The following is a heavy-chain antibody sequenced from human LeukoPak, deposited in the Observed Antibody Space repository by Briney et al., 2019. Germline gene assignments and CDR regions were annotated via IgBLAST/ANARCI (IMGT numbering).Heavy chain of an antibody. D-gene: IGHD2-2*02. J-gene: IGHJ5*02. V-gene: IGHV3-23*01. Sequence: PGGSLRLSCAASGFTFSSYAMSWVRQAPGKGLEWVSAISGSGGSTYYADSVKGRFTISRDNSKNTLYLQMTSLRAEDTAVYYCAKEPPRAPYQLLYENWFDPWGQGTLVTVSS. CDR2: ISGSGGST. CDR1: GFTFSSYA. CDR3: AKEPPRAPYQLLYENWFDP.